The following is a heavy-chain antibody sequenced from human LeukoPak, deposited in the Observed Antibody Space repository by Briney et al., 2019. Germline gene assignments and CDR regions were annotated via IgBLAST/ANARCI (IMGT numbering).Heavy chain of an antibody. J-gene: IGHJ4*02. D-gene: IGHD2-15*01. CDR2: ISYDGSNK. CDR1: GFTFSSYG. V-gene: IGHV3-30*18. CDR3: AKDLGRVVVAATPFDY. Sequence: PGGSLRLSCAASGFTFSSYGMHWVRQAPGEGLEWVAVISYDGSNKYYADSVKGRFTISRDNSKNTLYLQMNSLSAEDTAVYYCAKDLGRVVVAATPFDYWGQGTLVTVSS.